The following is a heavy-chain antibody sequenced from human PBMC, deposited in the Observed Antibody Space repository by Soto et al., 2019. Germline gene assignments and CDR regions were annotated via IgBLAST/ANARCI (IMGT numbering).Heavy chain of an antibody. Sequence: QVQLVQSGAEVKKPGASVKISCKASGYTFTCYYMHWVRQAPGQGLEWMGIINCSGGSTSYAQKFQGRGTMTRDTSTSTVYMELSSLISEDTAMYYCARGLTMSGYPYHFDYWGQGTLVTVSS. V-gene: IGHV1-46*01. CDR3: ARGLTMSGYPYHFDY. D-gene: IGHD3-3*01. CDR2: INCSGGST. J-gene: IGHJ4*02. CDR1: GYTFTCYY.